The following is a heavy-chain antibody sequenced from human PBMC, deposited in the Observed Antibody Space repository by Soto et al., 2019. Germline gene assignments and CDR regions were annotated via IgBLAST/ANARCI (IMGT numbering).Heavy chain of an antibody. J-gene: IGHJ5*02. V-gene: IGHV4-59*01. CDR3: ARGGDIVVVPADKSWWFDP. D-gene: IGHD2-2*01. Sequence: SATLSLTCTVSGGSISSYYWSWIRQPPGKGLEWIGYIYYSGSTNYNPSLKSRVTISVDTSKNQFSLKLSSVTAADTAVYYCARGGDIVVVPADKSWWFDPWGQGTLVTVSS. CDR1: GGSISSYY. CDR2: IYYSGST.